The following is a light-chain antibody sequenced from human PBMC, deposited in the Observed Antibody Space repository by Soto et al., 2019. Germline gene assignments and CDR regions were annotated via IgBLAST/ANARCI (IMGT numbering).Light chain of an antibody. CDR3: QQYNSYLWT. Sequence: DIQMTQSPSTLSASVGDRVTITCRASQSISGWLAWFQQKPGKAPKLLIYDASTLESGVSSRFSGSGSGTEFTLTISSLQPDDFATYYCQQYNSYLWTFGQGTRVEIK. CDR1: QSISGW. V-gene: IGKV1-5*01. J-gene: IGKJ1*01. CDR2: DAS.